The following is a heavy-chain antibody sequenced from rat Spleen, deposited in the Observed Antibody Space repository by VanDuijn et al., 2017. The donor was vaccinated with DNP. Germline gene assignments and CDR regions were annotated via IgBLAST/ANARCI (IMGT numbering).Heavy chain of an antibody. V-gene: IGHV2S12*01. CDR2: ISSGGST. Sequence: QVQLKESGPGLVQPSQTLSLTCTVSGFSLSTYGVSWVRQFPGKGLEWIAAISSGGSTYYNSVFKSRLSISRDTSKSQVFLKMNSLQTEDTATYYCARDLIIRDTTSAMDAWGQGTSVTVSS. D-gene: IGHD4-3*01. J-gene: IGHJ4*01. CDR3: ARDLIIRDTTSAMDA. CDR1: GFSLSTYG.